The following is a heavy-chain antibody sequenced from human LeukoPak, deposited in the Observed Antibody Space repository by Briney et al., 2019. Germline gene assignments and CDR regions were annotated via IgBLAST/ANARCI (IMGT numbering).Heavy chain of an antibody. V-gene: IGHV4-39*07. CDR1: GGSISSSSSY. J-gene: IGHJ4*02. Sequence: SETLSLTCTVSGGSISSSSSYWGWIRQPPGRGLEWIASIYYSGSTFYNPSLESRVTISVDTSKNQFSLKLSSVTAADTAVYYCARSCTNGVCLDYWGQGTLVTVSS. CDR3: ARSCTNGVCLDY. D-gene: IGHD2-8*01. CDR2: IYYSGST.